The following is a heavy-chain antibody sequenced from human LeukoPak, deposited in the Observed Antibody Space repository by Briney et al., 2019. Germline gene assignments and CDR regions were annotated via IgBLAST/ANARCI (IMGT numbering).Heavy chain of an antibody. V-gene: IGHV4-31*03. Sequence: SETLSLTCTVSGGSISSGGYYWSWIRQHPGKGLEWIGYIYYSGSTYYSPSLKSRVTISVDTSKNQFSLKLSSATAADTAVYYCAREPYSSGTNAFDIWGQGTMVTVSS. CDR1: GGSISSGGYY. J-gene: IGHJ3*02. CDR2: IYYSGST. D-gene: IGHD3-22*01. CDR3: AREPYSSGTNAFDI.